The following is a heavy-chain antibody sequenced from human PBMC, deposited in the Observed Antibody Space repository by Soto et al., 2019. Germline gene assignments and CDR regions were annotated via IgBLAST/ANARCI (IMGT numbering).Heavy chain of an antibody. CDR3: ARGFPHYSSFVWFDA. V-gene: IGHV1-8*01. D-gene: IGHD2-15*01. Sequence: ASVKVSCKASGYTFTSYDINWVRQATGQGLEWMGWMNPNRGNTGYAQKCEGRVTMTRNTSKSTAYMELSSLRSEDTAVYYCARGFPHYSSFVWFDAWGQGTLVTVSS. J-gene: IGHJ5*02. CDR2: MNPNRGNT. CDR1: GYTFTSYD.